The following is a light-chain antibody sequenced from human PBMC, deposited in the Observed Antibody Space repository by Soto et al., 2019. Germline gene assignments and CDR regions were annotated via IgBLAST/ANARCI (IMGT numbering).Light chain of an antibody. CDR3: YSYTTSSTRV. Sequence: QSALTQPASVSGSPGQSITISCTGTSSDVGAYNYVSWYQQHPGKAPKLMIYDVSNRPXGVSNRFSGSKSGNTASLTISGXXXXXXXDYYCYSYTTSSTRVFGGGTKLTVL. V-gene: IGLV2-14*01. J-gene: IGLJ2*01. CDR1: SSDVGAYNY. CDR2: DVS.